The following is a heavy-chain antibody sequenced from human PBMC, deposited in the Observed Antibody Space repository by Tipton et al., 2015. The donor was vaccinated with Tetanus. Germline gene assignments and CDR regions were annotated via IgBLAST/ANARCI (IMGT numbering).Heavy chain of an antibody. Sequence: SLRLSCEGSGFTFSHHWMSWVRQAPGKGLEWVANIRQDGDEKNYVDSVKGRFTISRDNAKNSLYLQMISLRAEDTAVYSCARGMAEASNCGGDCYSDYWGQGTLVTVSS. CDR1: GFTFSHHW. CDR2: IRQDGDEK. V-gene: IGHV3-7*04. D-gene: IGHD2-21*02. CDR3: ARGMAEASNCGGDCYSDY. J-gene: IGHJ4*02.